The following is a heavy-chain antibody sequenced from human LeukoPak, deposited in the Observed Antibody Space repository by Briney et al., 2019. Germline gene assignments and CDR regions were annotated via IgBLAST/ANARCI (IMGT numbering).Heavy chain of an antibody. D-gene: IGHD6-13*01. Sequence: PSETLSLTCTVSGGSISSHYWSWIRQPPGKGLEWIGYIYYSGTTNYNPSLKSRVTILVDTSKNQFSLNLSSVTAADTAVYYCARRGIAAAGYDYWGQGTLVTVSS. J-gene: IGHJ4*02. CDR2: IYYSGTT. V-gene: IGHV4-59*08. CDR1: GGSISSHY. CDR3: ARRGIAAAGYDY.